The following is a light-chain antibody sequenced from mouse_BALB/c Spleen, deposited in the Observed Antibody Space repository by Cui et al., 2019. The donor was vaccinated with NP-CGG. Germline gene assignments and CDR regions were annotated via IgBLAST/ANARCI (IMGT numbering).Light chain of an antibody. CDR2: GTN. Sequence: QAVVTQESALTTSTGETVTLTCRLSTWTVKTSYYAYWVQKKPEHLVTSLIGGTNNRAPGVPARFSGPLIGDKAALTITGTQTMDEAIYFCALWYSNHWVFGGGTKLTVL. J-gene: IGLJ1*01. CDR3: ALWYSNHWV. V-gene: IGLV1*01. CDR1: TWTVKTSYY.